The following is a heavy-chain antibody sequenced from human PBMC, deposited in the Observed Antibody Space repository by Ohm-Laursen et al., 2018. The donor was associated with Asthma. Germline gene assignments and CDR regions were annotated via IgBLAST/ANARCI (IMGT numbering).Heavy chain of an antibody. CDR1: GFTFRSYA. D-gene: IGHD5-18*01. J-gene: IGHJ6*02. Sequence: SLRLSCTASGFTFRSYAMHWVRQAPGKGLEWVAVGGSYYDGGLKYYADSVNGRFTVSRDDSKNTLYLQMNSLRPDDTAVYYCAKDRSGYSYGFFGMDVWGQGTTVTVSS. V-gene: IGHV3-30-3*01. CDR2: GGSYYDGGLK. CDR3: AKDRSGYSYGFFGMDV.